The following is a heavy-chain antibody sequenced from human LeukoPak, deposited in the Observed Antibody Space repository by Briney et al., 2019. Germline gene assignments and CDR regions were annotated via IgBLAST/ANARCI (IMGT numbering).Heavy chain of an antibody. CDR1: GASPY. J-gene: IGHJ5*02. Sequence: PSETLSLTCTVSGASPYWTWIRQPPGTGLEWIGYIYSTTGTTNSNPSLKSRVTMSLDSSKKHLSLKLSAVTAADTAVYYCARGYGWFDPWSQGILVIVSS. CDR3: ARGYGWFDP. V-gene: IGHV4-4*09. CDR2: IYSTTGTT. D-gene: IGHD3-10*01.